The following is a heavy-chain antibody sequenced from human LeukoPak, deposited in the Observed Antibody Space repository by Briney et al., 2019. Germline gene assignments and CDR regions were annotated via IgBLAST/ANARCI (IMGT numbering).Heavy chain of an antibody. V-gene: IGHV4-59*08. Sequence: SETLSLTCTVSGGSISSYYWSWIRQPPGRGLEWIGSIYYKGSTNYNPSLKSRLTISVDTSKNHFSLKLSSVTSADTAMYYCARTLAARFWFDPWGQGTLVIVSS. J-gene: IGHJ5*02. D-gene: IGHD6-6*01. CDR3: ARTLAARFWFDP. CDR1: GGSISSYY. CDR2: IYYKGST.